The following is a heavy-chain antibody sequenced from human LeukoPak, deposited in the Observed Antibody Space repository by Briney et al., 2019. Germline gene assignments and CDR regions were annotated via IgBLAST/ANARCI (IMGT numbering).Heavy chain of an antibody. CDR3: ARDMGYGDYGDY. Sequence: PGGSLRLSCAASGFTFSSYSMNWVRQAPGKGLEWVSSISSSSSYIYYADSVKGRFTISRDNAKNSLYLQMNSLRAEDTAVYYCARDMGYGDYGDYWGQGTLATVSS. V-gene: IGHV3-21*01. CDR2: ISSSSSYI. D-gene: IGHD4-17*01. CDR1: GFTFSSYS. J-gene: IGHJ4*02.